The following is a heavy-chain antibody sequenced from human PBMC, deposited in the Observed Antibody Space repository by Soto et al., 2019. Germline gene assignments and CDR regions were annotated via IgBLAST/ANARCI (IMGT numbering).Heavy chain of an antibody. V-gene: IGHV5-51*01. CDR2: TYPGDSDT. CDR1: GYSFTSYW. CDR3: ARQYYYDSSGYTGRYYYGMDV. Sequence: GESLKISCKGSGYSFTSYWIGWVRQMPGKGLEWMGITYPGDSDTRYSPSFQGQVTISADKSISTAYLQWSSLKASDTAMYYCARQYYYDSSGYTGRYYYGMDVWGQGTTVTVS. J-gene: IGHJ6*02. D-gene: IGHD3-22*01.